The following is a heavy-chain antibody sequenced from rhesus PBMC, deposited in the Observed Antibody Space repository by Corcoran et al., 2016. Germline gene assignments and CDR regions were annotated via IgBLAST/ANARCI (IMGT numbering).Heavy chain of an antibody. V-gene: IGHV4S10*01. CDR2: TYGSSTST. D-gene: IGHD3-34*01. CDR3: ARGYWGDYYAYFDY. Sequence: QVQLQESGPGVVKPSETLSLTCAVSGGSISDSFRWSWIRQPPRKALEWIGYTYGSSTSTNYKRSLKSRVNISKDTSKNQVTLKLSSVTGADTDVYYCARGYWGDYYAYFDYGGQGVLVTVSS. CDR1: GGSISDSFR. J-gene: IGHJ4*01.